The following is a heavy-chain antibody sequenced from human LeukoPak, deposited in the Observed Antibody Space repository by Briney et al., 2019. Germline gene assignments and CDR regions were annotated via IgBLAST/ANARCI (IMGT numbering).Heavy chain of an antibody. CDR2: ISIRGGET. Sequence: GGSLRLSCAVSGLTFSSHAMSWVRQAPGKGLEWVSSISIRGGETHYADSVKGRFTISRDNSKNSLYLQMNSLRDEDTAVYYCARDRHGDYLLDYWGQGTLVTVSS. CDR3: ARDRHGDYLLDY. V-gene: IGHV3-23*01. CDR1: GLTFSSHA. J-gene: IGHJ4*02. D-gene: IGHD4-17*01.